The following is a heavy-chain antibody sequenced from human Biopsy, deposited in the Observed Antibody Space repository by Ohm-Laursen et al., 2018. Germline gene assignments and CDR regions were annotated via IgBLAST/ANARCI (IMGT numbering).Heavy chain of an antibody. CDR3: ARVAGGYAYYYGMDV. V-gene: IGHV4-38-2*02. D-gene: IGHD5-12*01. CDR1: GYSVTNDYY. J-gene: IGHJ6*02. CDR2: IYYDGIT. Sequence: SDTLSLTCPVSGYSVTNDYYWGWIRQPPGKGLEWIGNIYYDGITYYNPSLKSRVAMSVDTPKNQFSLRLTSVTAADTAVYYCARVAGGYAYYYGMDVWGQGTTVIVSS.